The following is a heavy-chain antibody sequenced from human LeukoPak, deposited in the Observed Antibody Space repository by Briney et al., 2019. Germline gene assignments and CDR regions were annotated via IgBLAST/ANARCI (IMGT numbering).Heavy chain of an antibody. J-gene: IGHJ5*02. Sequence: PSETLSLTCTVSGGSISSYYWSWIRQPAGKGLEWIGRIYTSGSTNYNPSLKSRVTMSVDTSKNQFSLKLSSVTAADTAVYYCARDSQREWPVKGNWFDPWGQGTLVTVSS. CDR1: GGSISSYY. V-gene: IGHV4-4*07. CDR2: IYTSGST. CDR3: ARDSQREWPVKGNWFDP. D-gene: IGHD6-19*01.